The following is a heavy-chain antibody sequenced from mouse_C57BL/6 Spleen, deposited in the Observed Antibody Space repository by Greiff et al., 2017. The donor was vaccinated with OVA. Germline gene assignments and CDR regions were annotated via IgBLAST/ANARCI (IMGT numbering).Heavy chain of an antibody. J-gene: IGHJ4*01. D-gene: IGHD2-1*01. CDR1: GFTFSDYG. CDR2: ISNLAYSI. CDR3: ARLEVTTGDYYAMDY. Sequence: EVQGVESGGGLVQPGGSLKLSCAASGFTFSDYGMAWVRQAPRKGPEWVAFISNLAYSIYYADTVTGRFTISRENAKNTLYLEMSSLRSEDTAMYYCARLEVTTGDYYAMDYWGQGTSVTVSS. V-gene: IGHV5-15*01.